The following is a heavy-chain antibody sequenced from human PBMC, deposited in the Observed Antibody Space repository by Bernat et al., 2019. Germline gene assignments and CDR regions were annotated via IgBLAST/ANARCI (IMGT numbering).Heavy chain of an antibody. D-gene: IGHD4-23*01. CDR1: GFTFSTYA. Sequence: EVRLLESGGGLVQPGGSLRLSGAVSGFTFSTYAMTWVRQAPGKGLELVSGISGGGGTTSSADSAKARFTISRANSKNTLYLQMNSLRAEDTAIYYCAKQLYGGADYWGQGTLVTVSS. V-gene: IGHV3-23*01. CDR2: ISGGGGTT. J-gene: IGHJ4*02. CDR3: AKQLYGGADY.